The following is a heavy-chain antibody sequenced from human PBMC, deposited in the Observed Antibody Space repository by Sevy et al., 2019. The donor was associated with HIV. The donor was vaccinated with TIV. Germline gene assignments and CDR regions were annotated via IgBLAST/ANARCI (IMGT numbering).Heavy chain of an antibody. V-gene: IGHV3-30*18. CDR3: AKDRGVATGSFYYYGIDV. J-gene: IGHJ6*02. D-gene: IGHD5-12*01. Sequence: GGSLRLSCEASGLTFSSCGMHWVRQAPGKGLEWVAVISYDGINKDYVDSVKGRFTISRDNSENTLYLQMNSLRAEDTAVYFCAKDRGVATGSFYYYGIDVWGQGTMVTVSS. CDR2: ISYDGINK. CDR1: GLTFSSCG.